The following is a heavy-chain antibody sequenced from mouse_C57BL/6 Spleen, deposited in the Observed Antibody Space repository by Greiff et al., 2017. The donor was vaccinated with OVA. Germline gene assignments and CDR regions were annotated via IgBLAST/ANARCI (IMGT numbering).Heavy chain of an antibody. CDR1: GYTFTSYW. Sequence: QVQLQQPGAELVKPGASVKLSCKASGYTFTSYWMHWVKQRPGQGLEWIGMIHPNSGSTNYNEKFKSKATLTVDKSSSTAYMQLSSLTSEDSAVYYCAKGADGYLAWFAYWGQGTTLTVSS. D-gene: IGHD2-3*01. V-gene: IGHV1-64*01. CDR3: AKGADGYLAWFAY. CDR2: IHPNSGST. J-gene: IGHJ2*01.